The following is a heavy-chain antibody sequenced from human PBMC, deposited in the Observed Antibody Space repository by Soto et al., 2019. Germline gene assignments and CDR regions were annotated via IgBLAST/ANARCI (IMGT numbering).Heavy chain of an antibody. CDR1: GVSLRNAW. CDR3: AARLIGVLAAGNHCGLDV. Sequence: EVQLVESGGGLVKPGGSLRLSCVESGVSLRNAWMNWVRQAPGKGLEWVGRVTSKIAGETTDYAAPVRGRFTISRDDSTKTVYLKMNSLKNEDTAMYSCAARLIGVLAAGNHCGLDVRGQGTTVTISS. J-gene: IGHJ6*02. D-gene: IGHD3-3*01. CDR2: VTSKIAGETT. V-gene: IGHV3-15*07.